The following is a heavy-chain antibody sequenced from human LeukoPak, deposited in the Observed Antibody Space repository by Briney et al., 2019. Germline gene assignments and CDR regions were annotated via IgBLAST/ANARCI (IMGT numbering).Heavy chain of an antibody. CDR3: ARFWDYGDYPGLPDY. CDR2: IYYSGST. V-gene: IGHV4-30-2*03. D-gene: IGHD4-17*01. CDR1: GDSISSGGY. Sequence: SQTLSLTCTVSGDSISSGGYWSWIRQPPGKGLEWIGSIYYSGSTYYNPPLKSRVTISVDTSKNQFSLKLSSVTAADTAVYYCARFWDYGDYPGLPDYWGQGTLVTVSS. J-gene: IGHJ4*02.